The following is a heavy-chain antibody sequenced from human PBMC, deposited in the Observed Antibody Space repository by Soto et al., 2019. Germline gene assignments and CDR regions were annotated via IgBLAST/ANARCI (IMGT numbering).Heavy chain of an antibody. CDR3: ARDMHACFTHYFDP. V-gene: IGHV4-59*01. Sequence: SETLSLTCVVSGGSISSYYWSWIRQFPGKGLEWIDYTAYTGNTHYNPSLKSRVTISMDTSTNQLSLKFTSMTAAYTAVYYCARDMHACFTHYFDPWGQGTLVTVSS. CDR2: TAYTGNT. CDR1: GGSISSYY. J-gene: IGHJ5*02. D-gene: IGHD3-16*01.